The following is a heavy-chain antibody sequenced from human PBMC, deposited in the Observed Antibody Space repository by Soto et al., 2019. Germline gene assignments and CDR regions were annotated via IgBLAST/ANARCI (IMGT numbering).Heavy chain of an antibody. V-gene: IGHV4-30-4*01. D-gene: IGHD2-15*01. CDR1: GDSISTVDYF. J-gene: IGHJ5*01. CDR3: ARGRYCLTGRCFPNWFDS. CDR2: IYKSTTA. Sequence: SETLSLTCSVSGDSISTVDYFWAWIRQPPGQALEYIGYIYKSTTAYYNPSFESRVAISLDTSKSQFSLNVTSVTAADTAVYFCARGRYCLTGRCFPNWFDSWGQGTLVTVSS.